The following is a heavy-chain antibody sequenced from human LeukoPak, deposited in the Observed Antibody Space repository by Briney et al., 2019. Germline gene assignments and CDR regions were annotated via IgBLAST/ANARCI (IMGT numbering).Heavy chain of an antibody. V-gene: IGHV4-34*01. CDR1: GGSFSGYY. D-gene: IGHD3-22*01. CDR2: INHSGST. J-gene: IGHJ4*02. Sequence: SETLSLTCAVYGGSFSGYYWSWIRQPPGKGLEWIGEINHSGSTNYNPSLKSRVTISVDTSKNQFSLKLTSVTAADTAVYYCAREGSSGAFDYWGQGTLVTVSS. CDR3: AREGSSGAFDY.